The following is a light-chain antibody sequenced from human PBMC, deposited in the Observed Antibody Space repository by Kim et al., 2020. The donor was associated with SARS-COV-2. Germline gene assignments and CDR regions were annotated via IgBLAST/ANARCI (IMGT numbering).Light chain of an antibody. CDR3: SSYTSSSTWV. J-gene: IGLJ3*02. V-gene: IGLV2-14*04. CDR1: SSDVGVYNS. CDR2: DVS. Sequence: GQSLTISCTGTSSDVGVYNSVSWYQQHPGKAPKRMIYDVSKRPSGVSNPFSGSKSGNTASLTISGLQAEDEADYYCSSYTSSSTWVFGGGTQLTVL.